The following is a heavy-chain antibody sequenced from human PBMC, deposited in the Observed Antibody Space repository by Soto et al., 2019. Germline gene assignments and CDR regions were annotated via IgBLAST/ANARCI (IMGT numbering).Heavy chain of an antibody. D-gene: IGHD3-3*01. Sequence: PGGSLRLSCAASGFTFSGSAMHWVRQASGKGLEWVGRIRSKANSYATAYAASVKGRFTISRDDSKNTAYLQMNSLKTEVTAVYYCTRREYDFWSGYLGYYGMDVWGQGTTVTVSS. CDR1: GFTFSGSA. V-gene: IGHV3-73*01. CDR3: TRREYDFWSGYLGYYGMDV. J-gene: IGHJ6*02. CDR2: IRSKANSYAT.